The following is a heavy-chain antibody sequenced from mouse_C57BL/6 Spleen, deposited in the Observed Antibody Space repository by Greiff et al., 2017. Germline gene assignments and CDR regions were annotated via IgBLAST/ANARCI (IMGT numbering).Heavy chain of an antibody. CDR1: GYTFTSYG. J-gene: IGHJ4*01. V-gene: IGHV1-81*01. CDR3: ARDYGSSYDYAMDD. CDR2: IYPRSGNT. Sequence: VQLQQSGAELARPGASVKLSCTASGYTFTSYGISWVKQRPGQGLEWIGEIYPRSGNTYYNEKFKGKATLTADKSSSTAYMELRSLTSEDSAVYFGARDYGSSYDYAMDDWGKGTSVTVSS. D-gene: IGHD1-1*01.